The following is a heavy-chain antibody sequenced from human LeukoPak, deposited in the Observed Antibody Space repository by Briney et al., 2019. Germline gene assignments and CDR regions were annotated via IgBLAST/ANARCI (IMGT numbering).Heavy chain of an antibody. V-gene: IGHV4-39*07. CDR2: IFYSGST. CDR3: AREGYYGSGYPFDY. D-gene: IGHD3-10*01. J-gene: IGHJ4*02. CDR1: SGSISTSNYY. Sequence: PSETLSLTCTVSSGSISTSNYYWGWVRQPPGKALEWIGNIFYSGSTYYSPSLKSRVTVSLDTSRNQFSLKLNSVTAADTAVYYCAREGYYGSGYPFDYWGQGTLVTVSS.